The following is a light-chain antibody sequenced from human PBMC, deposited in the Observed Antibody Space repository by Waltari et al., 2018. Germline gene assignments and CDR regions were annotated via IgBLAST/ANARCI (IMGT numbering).Light chain of an antibody. CDR3: QQYHSYPRT. Sequence: IQMTQSPSSLSASVGDSVTFTCRASHDIDKYLACFQQRPGKSPKSLIFVALNLQSGVSSKFSGSGSGTEFTLTIYSLQPEDFATYYCQQYHSYPRTFGQGTEVEIK. V-gene: IGKV1-16*02. J-gene: IGKJ1*01. CDR2: VAL. CDR1: HDIDKY.